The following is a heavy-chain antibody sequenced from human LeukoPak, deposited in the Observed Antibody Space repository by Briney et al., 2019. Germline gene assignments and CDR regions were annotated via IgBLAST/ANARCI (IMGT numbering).Heavy chain of an antibody. CDR3: ARLEMAIPYDAFDI. J-gene: IGHJ3*02. V-gene: IGHV4-61*02. D-gene: IGHD5-24*01. CDR1: GGSISSCSYY. Sequence: SQTLSLTCTVSGGSISSCSYYWSWIRQPAGKGLEWIGRIYTSGSTNYNPSLKSRVTISVDTSKNQFSLKLSSVTAADTAVYYCARLEMAIPYDAFDIWGQGTMVTVSS. CDR2: IYTSGST.